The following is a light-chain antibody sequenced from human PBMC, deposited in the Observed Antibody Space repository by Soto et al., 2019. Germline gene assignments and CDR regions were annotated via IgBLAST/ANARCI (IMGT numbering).Light chain of an antibody. V-gene: IGKV2-28*01. J-gene: IGKJ2*01. CDR3: MQALQTPPYT. Sequence: DIVMTQSPLSLPVTPGEPASISCRSSQSLLHSNGYNYLDWYLQKPGQSPQLLIYLGSNRASGVPDRFSGSGSGTYFTLKISRVEAEDVGVYYCMQALQTPPYTFVQGTKLEIK. CDR2: LGS. CDR1: QSLLHSNGYNY.